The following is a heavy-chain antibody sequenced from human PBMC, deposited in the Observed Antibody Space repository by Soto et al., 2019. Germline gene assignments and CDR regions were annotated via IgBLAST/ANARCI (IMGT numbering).Heavy chain of an antibody. CDR1: GGSISSGGYY. CDR3: ARCSLVVVPAPGFDP. D-gene: IGHD2-2*01. J-gene: IGHJ5*02. V-gene: IGHV4-31*03. Sequence: SETLSLTCTVSGGSISSGGYYWSWIRQHPGKGLEWIGYIYYSGTTYYNPSLKSRVTISVDTSKNQFSLKLSTVSAAATALYYCARCSLVVVPAPGFDPWGRGTLVTVSS. CDR2: IYYSGTT.